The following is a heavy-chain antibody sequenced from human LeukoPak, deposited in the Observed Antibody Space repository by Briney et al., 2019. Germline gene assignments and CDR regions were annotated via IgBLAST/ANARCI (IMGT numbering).Heavy chain of an antibody. J-gene: IGHJ4*02. V-gene: IGHV1-18*01. CDR3: ARAELSSPVPLNFDY. D-gene: IGHD1-14*01. CDR2: ISAYNGNT. Sequence: ASVKVSCKASGYTFTSYGISWVRQAPGQGLEWMGWISAYNGNTNYAQKLQGRVTMTTDTSTSTAYMELRSLRSDDTAVYYCARAELSSPVPLNFDYWGRGTLVTVSS. CDR1: GYTFTSYG.